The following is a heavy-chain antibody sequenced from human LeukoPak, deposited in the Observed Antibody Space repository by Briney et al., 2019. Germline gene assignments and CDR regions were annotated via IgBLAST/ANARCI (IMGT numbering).Heavy chain of an antibody. D-gene: IGHD3-10*01. CDR3: ASGYGSGSYTAPLVDY. J-gene: IGHJ4*02. V-gene: IGHV1-2*02. CDR1: GYTFTNYG. Sequence: ASVKVSCKASGYTFTNYGVSWVRQAPGQGLEWMGWINPNSGGTNYAQKFQGRVTMTRDTSISTAYMELSRLRSDDTAVYYCASGYGSGSYTAPLVDYWGQGTLVTVSS. CDR2: INPNSGGT.